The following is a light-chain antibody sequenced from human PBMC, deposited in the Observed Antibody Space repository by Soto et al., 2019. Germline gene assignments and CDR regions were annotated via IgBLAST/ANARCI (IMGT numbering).Light chain of an antibody. CDR1: HGFGSP. Sequence: AIQPTHSPSSLCASVVDRVTVSCRTIHGFGSPLAWYQQTPGQPPRLLIYDGSTLQSGVPTRFSGSGSGTNFTLTISSLQPEDFATYYCQHFYDSPHSFGPGTKVDI. CDR2: DGS. CDR3: QHFYDSPHS. V-gene: IGKV1D-13*01. J-gene: IGKJ3*01.